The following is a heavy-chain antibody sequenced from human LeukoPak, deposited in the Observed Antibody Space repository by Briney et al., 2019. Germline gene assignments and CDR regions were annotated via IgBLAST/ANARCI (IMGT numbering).Heavy chain of an antibody. Sequence: SETLSLTCTVSGGSISSGDYYWSWIRQPPGKGLEWIGYIYYSGSTNYNPSLKSRVTISEDTSKNQFSLKLSSVTAADTAVYYCAREEYDTPLFDPWGQGTLVTVSS. CDR3: AREEYDTPLFDP. J-gene: IGHJ5*02. CDR1: GGSISSGDYY. CDR2: IYYSGST. D-gene: IGHD1-1*01. V-gene: IGHV4-61*08.